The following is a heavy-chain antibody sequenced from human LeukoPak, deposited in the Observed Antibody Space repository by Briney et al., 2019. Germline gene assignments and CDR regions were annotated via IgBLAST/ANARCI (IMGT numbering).Heavy chain of an antibody. J-gene: IGHJ4*02. CDR3: ARDRYSSSSCDY. D-gene: IGHD6-6*01. CDR2: ISGSGGST. V-gene: IGHV3-23*01. CDR1: GFTFSSYA. Sequence: GGSLRLSCAASGFTFSSYAMSWVRQAPGKGLEWVSAISGSGGSTYYADSVKGRFTISRDNAKNSLYLQMNSLRAEDTAVYYCARDRYSSSSCDYWGQGTLVTVSS.